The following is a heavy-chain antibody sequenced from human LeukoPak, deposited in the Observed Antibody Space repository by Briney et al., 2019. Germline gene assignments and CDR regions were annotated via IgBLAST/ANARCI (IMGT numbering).Heavy chain of an antibody. Sequence: GGSLRLSCSASGFSFSNYFMHWVRQAPGEGLVWVSRISGDGTTTIYADSVKGRFTISRDNAKNTLYLQMNSLRAEDRAVYYCARRVDATRWFDPWGQGALVTVSS. J-gene: IGHJ5*02. CDR3: ARRVDATRWFDP. CDR2: ISGDGTTT. CDR1: GFSFSNYF. V-gene: IGHV3-74*01. D-gene: IGHD2-15*01.